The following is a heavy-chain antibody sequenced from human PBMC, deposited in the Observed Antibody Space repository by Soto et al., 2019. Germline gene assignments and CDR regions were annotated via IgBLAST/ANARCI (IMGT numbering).Heavy chain of an antibody. V-gene: IGHV1-69*06. J-gene: IGHJ6*02. CDR1: GGTFSSYA. CDR3: ARQEGDIGVVPEEAYGLDV. CDR2: IIPIFGTA. D-gene: IGHD2-2*01. Sequence: GASVKVSCKASGGTFSSYAISWVRQAPGQGLEWMGGIIPIFGTANYAQKFQGRVTITADKSTSTAYMELSSLRSEDTAVYYCARQEGDIGVVPEEAYGLDVWGQGTTVTVSS.